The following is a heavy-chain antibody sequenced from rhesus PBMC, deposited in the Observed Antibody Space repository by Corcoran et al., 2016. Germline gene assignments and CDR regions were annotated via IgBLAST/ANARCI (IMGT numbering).Heavy chain of an antibody. V-gene: IGHV4-106*01. CDR2: IYGSGGGT. D-gene: IGHD6-31*01. Sequence: QVQLQESGPGLVKPSETLSLTCAVPGGFISADSYWRRLRQPPGKGLEWIGYIYGSGGGTNYNPSLKNRVTISIDTSKNQFSLKLSSVTAADTAVYYCATPADLDYWGQGVLVTVSS. CDR1: GGFISADSY. CDR3: ATPADLDY. J-gene: IGHJ4*01.